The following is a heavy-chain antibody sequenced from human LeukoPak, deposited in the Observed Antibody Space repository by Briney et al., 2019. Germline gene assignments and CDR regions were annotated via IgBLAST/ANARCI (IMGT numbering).Heavy chain of an antibody. J-gene: IGHJ3*02. D-gene: IGHD6-19*01. CDR1: GFTFSSYD. V-gene: IGHV3-13*01. CDR3: ARYSSGWSSGSLDAFDI. Sequence: GGSLRLSCAASGFTFSSYDMHWVRQVTGKGLEWVSAIGTAGDTYYPGSVKGRFTISRENAKNSLYLQMNSLRAGDTAVYYCARYSSGWSSGSLDAFDIWGQGSMVTVSS. CDR2: IGTAGDT.